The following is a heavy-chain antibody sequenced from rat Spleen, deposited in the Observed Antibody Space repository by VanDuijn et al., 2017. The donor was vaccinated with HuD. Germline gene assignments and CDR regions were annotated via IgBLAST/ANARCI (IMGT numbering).Heavy chain of an antibody. CDR1: GFIFSNFD. J-gene: IGHJ3*01. D-gene: IGHD4-3*01. CDR3: VRQDTSGYSNWFTY. CDR2: ISPSGTGT. Sequence: EVQLVESGGGLVQPGRSRKLSCVASGFIFSNFDLAWVRQAPTKGLEWVASISPSGTGTYYRDSVKGRFTVSRDNAKSTLYLQMDSLRSEDTATYYCVRQDTSGYSNWFTYWGQGTLVTVSS. V-gene: IGHV5-25*01.